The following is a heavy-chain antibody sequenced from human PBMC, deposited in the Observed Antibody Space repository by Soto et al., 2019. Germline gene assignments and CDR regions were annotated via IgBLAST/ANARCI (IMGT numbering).Heavy chain of an antibody. CDR3: VRSKGGYSYGTPFDY. J-gene: IGHJ4*02. CDR1: GFTFSSYS. CDR2: INWNGGST. Sequence: PGGSLRLSCAASGFTFSSYSMNWVRQAPGKGLEWVSGINWNGGSTGYADSVKGRFTTSRDNAKNSLYLQMNSLRPEDTALYYCVRSKGGYSYGTPFDYWGQGTLVTVSS. D-gene: IGHD5-18*01. V-gene: IGHV3-20*04.